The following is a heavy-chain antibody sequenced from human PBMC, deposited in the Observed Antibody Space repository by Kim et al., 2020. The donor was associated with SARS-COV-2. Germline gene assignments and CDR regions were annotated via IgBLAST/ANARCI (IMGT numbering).Heavy chain of an antibody. J-gene: IGHJ4*02. CDR2: ST. Sequence: STNYNPALKSRVAISVDTSKNQFSLTLSSVTAADTAVYYCARGLRSPFVYWGQGTLVTVSS. D-gene: IGHD4-17*01. CDR3: ARGLRSPFVY. V-gene: IGHV4-59*09.